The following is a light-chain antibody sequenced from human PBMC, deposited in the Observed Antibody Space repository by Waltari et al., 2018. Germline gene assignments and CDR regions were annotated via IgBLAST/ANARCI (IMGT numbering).Light chain of an antibody. CDR3: QQCYSTPYT. Sequence: DIVMTQSPDSLAVSLGERVTINCRSSQNLLYHSANKNYLAWFQQKPGQPPKLLIYWASTRESGVPDRFSGSGSGTEFTLTISSLQAADVAVYYCQQCYSTPYTFGQGTKLEIK. V-gene: IGKV4-1*01. CDR2: WAS. J-gene: IGKJ2*01. CDR1: QNLLYHSANKNY.